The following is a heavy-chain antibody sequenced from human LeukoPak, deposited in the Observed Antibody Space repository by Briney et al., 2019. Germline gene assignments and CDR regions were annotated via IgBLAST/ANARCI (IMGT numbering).Heavy chain of an antibody. D-gene: IGHD5-12*01. Sequence: SETLSLTCTVSSGSINSFYWSWIRQTPGKGLEWIGYIYYTGSTDYNPSLKSRVTISVDASKNQISLSLGSVTAEDTAIYYCARELYSGSDYWGQGTLVTVSS. CDR3: ARELYSGSDY. J-gene: IGHJ4*02. V-gene: IGHV4-59*01. CDR2: IYYTGST. CDR1: SGSINSFY.